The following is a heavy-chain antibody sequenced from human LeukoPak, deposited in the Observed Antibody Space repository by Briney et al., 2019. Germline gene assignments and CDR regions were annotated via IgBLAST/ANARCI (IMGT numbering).Heavy chain of an antibody. CDR3: ARLLYGSGIFCYYGMDV. CDR1: GGSISSSSYY. D-gene: IGHD3-10*01. Sequence: SETLSLTCTVSGGSISSSSYYWGWIRQPPGKGLEWIGSIYYSGSTYYNPSLKSRVTISVDTSKNQFSLKLSSVTAADTAVYYCARLLYGSGIFCYYGMDVWGQGTTVTVSS. CDR2: IYYSGST. J-gene: IGHJ6*02. V-gene: IGHV4-39*01.